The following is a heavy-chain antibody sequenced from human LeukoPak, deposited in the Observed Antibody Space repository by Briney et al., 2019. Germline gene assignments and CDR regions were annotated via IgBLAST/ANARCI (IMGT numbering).Heavy chain of an antibody. CDR2: ISAYNGNT. Sequence: ASVKVSCKASGYTFTSYGISWVRQAPGQGLEWMGWISAYNGNTNYAQKLQGRVTMTTDTSTSTAYMELRSLRSDDTAVYYCARDITDYYDFNDAFDIWGQGTMVTVSS. CDR3: ARDITDYYDFNDAFDI. J-gene: IGHJ3*02. CDR1: GYTFTSYG. V-gene: IGHV1-18*01. D-gene: IGHD3-22*01.